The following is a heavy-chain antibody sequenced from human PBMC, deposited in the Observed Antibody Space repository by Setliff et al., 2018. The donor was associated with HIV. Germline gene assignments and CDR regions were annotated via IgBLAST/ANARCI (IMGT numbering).Heavy chain of an antibody. CDR3: ARHTIDISLLVAQDPGPLDI. CDR2: IYPQDSGT. V-gene: IGHV5-51*01. CDR1: GYSFSNHW. D-gene: IGHD3-10*01. Sequence: PGESLKISCTGSGYSFSNHWIAWVRQMPGRGLEWMGIIYPQDSGTRYSPSFEGHVTMSADTSRYTAYLQWSALKASDTAMYYCARHTIDISLLVAQDPGPLDIWGRGTMVTVSS. J-gene: IGHJ3*02.